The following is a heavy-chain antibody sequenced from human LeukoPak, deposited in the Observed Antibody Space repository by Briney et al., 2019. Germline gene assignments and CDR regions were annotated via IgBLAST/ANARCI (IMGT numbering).Heavy chain of an antibody. CDR3: ARGGARHLVVVTASPFDY. CDR2: INHGGST. V-gene: IGHV4-34*01. D-gene: IGHD2-21*02. Sequence: PSETLSLTCAVYGGSFSDYYWSWIRQPPGKGLEWIGEINHGGSTNYNPSLKSRVTISVDTSKNQFSLNLSSVTAEDTAVYYCARGGARHLVVVTASPFDYWGQGTLVTVSS. CDR1: GGSFSDYY. J-gene: IGHJ4*02.